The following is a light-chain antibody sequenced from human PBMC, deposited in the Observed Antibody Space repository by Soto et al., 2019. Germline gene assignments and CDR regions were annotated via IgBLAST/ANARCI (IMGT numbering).Light chain of an antibody. Sequence: DIQMTQSPSSLSASVGDRVTITCRASQSISSYLNWYQQKPGKAPKLLIYAASSLQSGLPSRFSGSGSGTDFTLSISSLQPEDFGTYFCQQSYSTPQTFGQGTQVEIK. CDR1: QSISSY. CDR2: AAS. J-gene: IGKJ1*01. V-gene: IGKV1-39*01. CDR3: QQSYSTPQT.